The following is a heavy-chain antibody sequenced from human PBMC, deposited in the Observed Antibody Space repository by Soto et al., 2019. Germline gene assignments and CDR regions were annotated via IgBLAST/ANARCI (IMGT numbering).Heavy chain of an antibody. CDR2: ISAHNGNT. D-gene: IGHD1-1*01. Sequence: QVHLVQSGAEVKKPGASVKVSCKGSGYAFTTYGITWVRQAPGQGLEWMGWISAHNGNTNYAQKLQGRVTVTRDTSTRTAYMELKCWRSDDTAVDDCARGGYGDYWGQGALVTVSS. CDR3: ARGGYGDY. J-gene: IGHJ4*02. V-gene: IGHV1-18*01. CDR1: GYAFTTYG.